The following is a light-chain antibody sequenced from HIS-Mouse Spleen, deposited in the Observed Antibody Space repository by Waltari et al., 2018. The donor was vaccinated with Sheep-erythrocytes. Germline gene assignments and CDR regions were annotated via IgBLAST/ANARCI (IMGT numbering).Light chain of an antibody. CDR3: YSTDSSGNHRV. CDR2: EDS. V-gene: IGLV3-10*01. CDR1: ALPIKY. J-gene: IGLJ3*02. Sequence: SYELTQPPSVSVSPGHTARLTCSGDALPIKYDYWYQQKSGQSPVLVIYEDSKRPSGTPERFSGSSSGTMATLTISGAQVEDEADYYCYSTDSSGNHRVFGGGTKLTVL.